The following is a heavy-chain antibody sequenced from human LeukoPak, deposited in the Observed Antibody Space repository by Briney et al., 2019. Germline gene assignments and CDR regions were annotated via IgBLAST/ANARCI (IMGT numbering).Heavy chain of an antibody. D-gene: IGHD6-6*01. CDR2: IKQDGSEK. V-gene: IGHV3-7*01. Sequence: TGGSLRLSCAASGFTFNTYTMNWVRQAPGKGLEWVANIKQDGSEKYYVDSVKGRFTISRDNAKNSLYLQMNNLRAEDTAVYYCAKEIRGYSSSSMDNWGQGTLVTVSS. CDR1: GFTFNTYT. CDR3: AKEIRGYSSSSMDN. J-gene: IGHJ4*02.